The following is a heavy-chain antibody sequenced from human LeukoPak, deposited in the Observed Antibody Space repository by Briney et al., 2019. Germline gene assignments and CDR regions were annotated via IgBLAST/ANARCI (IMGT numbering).Heavy chain of an antibody. Sequence: SETLSLTCTVSGGSISSGGYYWSWIRQHPGKGLEWIGYIYYSGSTYYNPSLKSRVTISVDTSKNQFSLKLSSVTAADTAVYYCARGVPDYYYYGMDVWGKGTMVTVSS. CDR3: ARGVPDYYYYGMDV. CDR2: IYYSGST. J-gene: IGHJ6*04. V-gene: IGHV4-31*03. D-gene: IGHD2-2*01. CDR1: GGSISSGGYY.